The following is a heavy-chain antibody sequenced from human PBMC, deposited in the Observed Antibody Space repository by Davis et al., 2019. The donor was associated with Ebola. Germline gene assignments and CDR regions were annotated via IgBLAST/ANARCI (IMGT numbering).Heavy chain of an antibody. CDR2: ISFDGSYK. V-gene: IGHV3-30*04. CDR1: GFTFSSYA. D-gene: IGHD1-26*01. Sequence: GESLKISCAASGFTFSSYAMHWVRQAPGKGLEWVAVISFDGSYKYKVDSVKGRLTISRDNAKNSLYLQMNSRRVEETAVYYCARERGGVGAYPGAFDIWGQGTMVTVSS. CDR3: ARERGGVGAYPGAFDI. J-gene: IGHJ3*02.